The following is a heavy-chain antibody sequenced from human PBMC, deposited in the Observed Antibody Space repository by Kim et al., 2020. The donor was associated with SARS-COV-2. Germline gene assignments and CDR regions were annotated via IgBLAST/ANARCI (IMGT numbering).Heavy chain of an antibody. Sequence: GGSLRLSCAASGFTFSAYVMSWVRQAPGKGLEWVSGISGSGDDTYYADSVKGRFTISRDNSKNTLFLQMDSLRVEDTALYSCAKTCGDDCSGGEYWGQGT. V-gene: IGHV3-23*01. CDR1: GFTFSAYV. J-gene: IGHJ4*02. CDR2: ISGSGDDT. D-gene: IGHD2-21*01. CDR3: AKTCGDDCSGGEY.